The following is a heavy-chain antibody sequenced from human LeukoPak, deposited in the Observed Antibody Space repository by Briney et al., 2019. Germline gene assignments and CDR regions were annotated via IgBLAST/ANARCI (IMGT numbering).Heavy chain of an antibody. Sequence: GSLRLSCAASGFTFSNAWMSWVRQAPGKGLEWVGRIKSKNDGGTTDYAAPGKGRFTISRDDSKNTLYLQMNSLKPEDTAVYYCTTGINDFRSGYYTEIFDYWGQGTLVTVSS. J-gene: IGHJ4*02. D-gene: IGHD3-3*01. CDR2: IKSKNDGGTT. CDR3: TTGINDFRSGYYTEIFDY. V-gene: IGHV3-15*01. CDR1: GFTFSNAW.